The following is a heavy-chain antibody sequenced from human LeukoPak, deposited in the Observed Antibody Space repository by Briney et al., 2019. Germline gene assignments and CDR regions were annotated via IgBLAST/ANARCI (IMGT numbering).Heavy chain of an antibody. CDR3: ARLPVDTTMVSSFDY. V-gene: IGHV4-39*01. D-gene: IGHD5-18*01. Sequence: SETLSLTCTVSGGSISSSTYYWGWIRQPPGKGLEWIGNIFYSGNAYYNPSLKSRVTISVDTSKNQFSLRLSSVTAADTAVYYCARLPVDTTMVSSFDYWGQGTLVTVSS. CDR2: IFYSGNA. J-gene: IGHJ4*02. CDR1: GGSISSSTYY.